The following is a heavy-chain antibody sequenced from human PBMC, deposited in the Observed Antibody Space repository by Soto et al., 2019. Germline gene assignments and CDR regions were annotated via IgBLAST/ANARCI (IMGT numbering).Heavy chain of an antibody. CDR2: INSKSGGT. J-gene: IGHJ6*02. D-gene: IGHD5-18*01. V-gene: IGHV1-2*02. CDR3: VKSDTDRAAPHYGLDV. CDR1: GYAFTDYY. Sequence: SVKVSCKASGYAFTDYYMHWVRQAPGQGLEWMGWINSKSGGTNLAQRFQGRVTMTRDTSISTTHLEVSRLRSDDTAIFYCVKSDTDRAAPHYGLDVWGCGTTVTVS.